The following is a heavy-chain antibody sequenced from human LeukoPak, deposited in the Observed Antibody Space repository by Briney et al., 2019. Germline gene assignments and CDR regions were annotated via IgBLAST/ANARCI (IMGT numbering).Heavy chain of an antibody. CDR2: VRDNGES. V-gene: IGHV4-59*08. Sequence: PSETLSLTCTVSGGSINTHYWSWIRHPPGKGLEWIAYVRDNGESNYNPPLKSRVAISLDTANNQTSLRLNFVTAADTAIYYWARQPANTAAFDIWGLGTMVTVSS. CDR1: GGSINTHY. D-gene: IGHD5-18*01. J-gene: IGHJ3*02. CDR3: ARQPANTAAFDI.